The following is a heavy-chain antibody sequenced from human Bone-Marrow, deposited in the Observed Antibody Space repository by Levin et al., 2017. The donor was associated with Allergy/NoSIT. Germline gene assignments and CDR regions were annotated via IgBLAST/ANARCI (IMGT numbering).Heavy chain of an antibody. J-gene: IGHJ4*02. D-gene: IGHD2-2*02. CDR2: INSDGSST. CDR3: ARGAQGGYRREKEFDY. V-gene: IGHV3-74*01. Sequence: GESLKISCAASGFTLSSYWMHWVRQAPGKGLVWVSCINSDGSSTSYADSVKGRFTISRDNAKNTLYLQMNSLRAEDTAVYYCARGAQGGYRREKEFDYWGQGTLVSVSS. CDR1: GFTLSSYW.